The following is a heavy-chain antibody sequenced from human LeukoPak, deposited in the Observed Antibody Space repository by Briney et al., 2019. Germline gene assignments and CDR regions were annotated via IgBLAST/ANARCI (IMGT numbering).Heavy chain of an antibody. CDR2: IYYSGST. D-gene: IGHD1-7*01. J-gene: IGHJ4*02. CDR1: GGSVSSYY. V-gene: IGHV4-59*02. Sequence: SATLSLTCTVSGGSVSSYYWSWIRQSPGKGLEWIGYIYYSGSTNYNPSLKSRVTISVDTSKNQFSLKLSSVTAADTAVYYCARNRYNWNYGGFDYWGQGTLVTVPS. CDR3: ARNRYNWNYGGFDY.